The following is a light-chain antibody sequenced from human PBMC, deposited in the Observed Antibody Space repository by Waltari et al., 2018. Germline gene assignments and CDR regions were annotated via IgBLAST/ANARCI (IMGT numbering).Light chain of an antibody. V-gene: IGLV7-46*01. CDR3: FLSYSGTRWL. J-gene: IGLJ3*02. Sequence: VLTQSPGTLSLSPGGRVTLSCRTSQSVTSSYLAWYQQKPGQAPRTLIYDTSIKHSGTPARFSGSLLGGKAALTLSGAQPEDEADYYCFLSYSGTRWLFGGGTKLTVL. CDR1: QSVTSSYL. CDR2: DTS.